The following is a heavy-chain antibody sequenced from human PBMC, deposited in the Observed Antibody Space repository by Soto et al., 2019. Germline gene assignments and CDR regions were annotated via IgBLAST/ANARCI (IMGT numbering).Heavy chain of an antibody. CDR2: ISYDGSSK. CDR3: TREGNGYKYYFDY. Sequence: GGSLRLSCAASGFIFNGYGLHWVRQAPGKGLEWVAMISYDGSSKYYADSMKGRFTISRDNSKNTMYLQMNSLRPEDTAVYYCTREGNGYKYYFDYWGQGTLVTVSS. J-gene: IGHJ4*02. CDR1: GFIFNGYG. V-gene: IGHV3-30-3*01. D-gene: IGHD5-12*01.